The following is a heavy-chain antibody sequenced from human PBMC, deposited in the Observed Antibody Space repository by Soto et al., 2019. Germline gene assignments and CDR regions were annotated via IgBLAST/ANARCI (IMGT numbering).Heavy chain of an antibody. CDR2: LYSGGST. CDR3: ARVISYSGYDC. CDR1: GFTVSGNY. Sequence: GGSLRLSCAASGFTVSGNYMSWVRQAPGKGLEWVSILYSGGSTYYADSVKGRFTISRDNSKNTLYLQMNSLRAEDTAVYYCARVISYSGYDCWGQGTLVTVSS. V-gene: IGHV3-53*01. D-gene: IGHD5-12*01. J-gene: IGHJ4*02.